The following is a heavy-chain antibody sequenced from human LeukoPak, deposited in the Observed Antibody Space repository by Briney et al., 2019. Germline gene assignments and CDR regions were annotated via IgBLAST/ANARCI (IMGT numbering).Heavy chain of an antibody. CDR3: AKDQIDRGVAAAFDY. CDR1: GFTFSSCV. J-gene: IGHJ4*02. Sequence: AGGSLRLSCAASGFTFSSCVMHWVRQAPGKGLEWVALISYDGSNKYYADSVKGRFTISRDNSKNTLYPQMNSLRAEDTAVYYCAKDQIDRGVAAAFDYWGQGTLVTVSS. V-gene: IGHV3-30*18. CDR2: ISYDGSNK. D-gene: IGHD6-13*01.